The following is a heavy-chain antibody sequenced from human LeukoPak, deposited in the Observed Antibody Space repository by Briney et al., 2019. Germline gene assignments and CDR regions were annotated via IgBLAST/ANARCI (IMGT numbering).Heavy chain of an antibody. CDR2: ISSSSSYI. D-gene: IGHD5-18*01. V-gene: IGHV3-21*01. CDR1: GFTFSSYS. CDR3: ARAGGYSYGSFDY. Sequence: GESLQISCAASGFTFSSYSMNWVRQAPGKELEWVSSISSSSSYIYYADSVKGRFTISREKAKNSLYLQMNSLRAEDTAVYYCARAGGYSYGSFDYWGQGTLVTVSS. J-gene: IGHJ4*02.